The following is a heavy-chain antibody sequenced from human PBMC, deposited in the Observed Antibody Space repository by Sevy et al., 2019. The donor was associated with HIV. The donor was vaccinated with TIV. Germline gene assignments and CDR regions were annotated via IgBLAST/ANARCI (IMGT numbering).Heavy chain of an antibody. V-gene: IGHV3-30*04. CDR2: ISYDGSVK. CDR1: GFSFNGYA. J-gene: IGHJ4*02. CDR3: VREERNYEYVWGTYHSGF. Sequence: GGSLRLSCAASGFSFNGYAMHWVRQAPGKGLEWLAVISYDGSVKYYTESVKGRFTISRDNTKNTLFLQLNSLRPEDTAVYYCVREERNYEYVWGTYHSGFRAQGTLVTVSS. D-gene: IGHD3-16*02.